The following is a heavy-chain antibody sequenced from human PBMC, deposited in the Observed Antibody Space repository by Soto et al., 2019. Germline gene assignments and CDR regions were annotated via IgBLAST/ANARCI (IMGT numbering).Heavy chain of an antibody. V-gene: IGHV3-33*01. CDR3: ARGSTYYDFWSGYMSGYYYYGMDV. D-gene: IGHD3-3*01. CDR2: IWYDGSNK. Sequence: QVQLVESGGGVVQPGRSLRLSCAASGFTFSSYGMHWVRQAPGKGLEWVAVIWYDGSNKYYADSVKGRFTISRDNSKNTLYLQMNSLRAEDTAVYYCARGSTYYDFWSGYMSGYYYYGMDVWGQGTTATVSS. CDR1: GFTFSSYG. J-gene: IGHJ6*02.